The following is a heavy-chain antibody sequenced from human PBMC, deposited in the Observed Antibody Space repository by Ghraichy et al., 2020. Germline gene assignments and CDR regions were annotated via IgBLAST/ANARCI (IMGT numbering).Heavy chain of an antibody. V-gene: IGHV4-34*01. Sequence: ETLSLTCAVYGGSFSGYYWSWIRQPPGKGLEWIGEINHSGSTNYNPSLKSRVTISVDTSKNQFSLKLSSVTAADTAVYYCARTDCSSTSCYFAGWFDPWGQGTLVTVSS. J-gene: IGHJ5*02. CDR3: ARTDCSSTSCYFAGWFDP. D-gene: IGHD2-2*01. CDR1: GGSFSGYY. CDR2: INHSGST.